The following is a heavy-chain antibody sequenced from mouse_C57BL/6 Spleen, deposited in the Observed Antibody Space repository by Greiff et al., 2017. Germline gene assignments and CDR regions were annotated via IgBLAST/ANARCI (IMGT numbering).Heavy chain of an antibody. CDR3: ARVDYGSYYAMDY. CDR2: IYPGDGDT. Sequence: QVQLQQSGPELVKPGASVKISCKASGYAFSSSWMNWVKQRPGKGLEWIGRIYPGDGDTNYNGKFKGKATLTADKSSSTAYMQLSSLTSEDSAVYVGARVDYGSYYAMDYWGQGTTVTVSS. CDR1: GYAFSSSW. V-gene: IGHV1-82*01. J-gene: IGHJ4*01. D-gene: IGHD1-1*01.